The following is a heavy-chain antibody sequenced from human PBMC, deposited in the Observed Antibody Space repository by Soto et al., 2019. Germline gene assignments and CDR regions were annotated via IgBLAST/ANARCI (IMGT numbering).Heavy chain of an antibody. Sequence: SETLSLTCTVSGGSISGYFWSWIRQPPGTGLEWIGYFHSSGSTKYNSSLRSRVSISLDTSKSQFSLSLSSLTAADTAVYYCARGVFGGGSDYHGMDVWGQGITVT. CDR2: FHSSGST. J-gene: IGHJ6*02. D-gene: IGHD3-16*01. CDR3: ARGVFGGGSDYHGMDV. CDR1: GGSISGYF. V-gene: IGHV4-59*01.